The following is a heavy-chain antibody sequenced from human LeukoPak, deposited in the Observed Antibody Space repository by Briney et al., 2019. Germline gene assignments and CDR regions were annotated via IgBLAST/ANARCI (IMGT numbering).Heavy chain of an antibody. CDR3: AGDGSYKFDY. CDR2: LKSDGTT. J-gene: IGHJ4*02. D-gene: IGHD1-26*01. Sequence: GGSLRLSCAASGFTFSNSWMHWIRQTPGKGLVWVSCLKSDGTTTYSDSVKGRFTISRDSAKNTLYLQMNSLRAEDTAVYYCAGDGSYKFDYWGQGTLVTVSS. CDR1: GFTFSNSW. V-gene: IGHV3-74*01.